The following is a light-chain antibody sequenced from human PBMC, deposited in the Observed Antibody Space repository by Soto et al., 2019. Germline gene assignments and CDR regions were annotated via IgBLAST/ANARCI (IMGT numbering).Light chain of an antibody. J-gene: IGLJ1*01. CDR1: SSDVGGYNY. CDR2: EVS. Sequence: QSVLTQPASVSGSPGQSITISCTGTSSDVGGYNYVSWYQQHPGKAPKLMIYEVSNRPSGVSNRFSGSKSGNTASLTISGLQAEDEADYYCTAYTSSITYVLGTGTKVTVL. CDR3: TAYTSSITYV. V-gene: IGLV2-14*01.